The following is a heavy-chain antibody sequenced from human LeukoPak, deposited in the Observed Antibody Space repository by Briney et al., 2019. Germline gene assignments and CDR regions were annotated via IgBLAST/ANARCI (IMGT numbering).Heavy chain of an antibody. CDR3: TRVQYRSPRRTVTTHFVL. CDR2: IRSKAYGGTI. D-gene: IGHD4-17*01. J-gene: IGHJ2*01. V-gene: IGHV3-49*03. CDR1: GCSFGDYA. Sequence: GGSLSLSCTASGCSFGDYAMSWFRQAPGKGLEWVGFIRSKAYGGTIEYAASVKGSFTISRDDSKRIAYLQMNSLKTEDTAVYYCTRVQYRSPRRTVTTHFVLWGRGTLVTVSS.